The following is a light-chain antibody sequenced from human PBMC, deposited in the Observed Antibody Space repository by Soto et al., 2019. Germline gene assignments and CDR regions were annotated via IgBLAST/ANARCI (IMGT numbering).Light chain of an antibody. CDR3: QQYDKVPVT. Sequence: DIQMTQSPSSLSASVGDRVTITCQASQDVNNSLNWYQQKPRKAPNLLIYDVSNLETGVPSRFSGSGSGTDCTFTISRLQPEDIGTYYCQQYDKVPVTFGQGTRLEIK. CDR2: DVS. V-gene: IGKV1-33*01. J-gene: IGKJ5*01. CDR1: QDVNNS.